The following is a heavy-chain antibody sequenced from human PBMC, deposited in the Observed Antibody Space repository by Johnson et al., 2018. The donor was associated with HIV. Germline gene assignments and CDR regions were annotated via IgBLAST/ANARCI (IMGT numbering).Heavy chain of an antibody. J-gene: IGHJ3*01. V-gene: IGHV3-73*01. CDR2: IRSKVNSYAT. CDR3: AKERDSGSYFDAFDL. D-gene: IGHD1-26*01. Sequence: VQLVESGGGLVQPGGSLRLSCAASGFTFDDYGMSWVRQASGKGLEWVGRIRSKVNSYATAYAASVKGRFTISRDDSKNTAYLQMNSLRAEDTAVYYCAKERDSGSYFDAFDLWGQGTMVTISS. CDR1: GFTFDDYG.